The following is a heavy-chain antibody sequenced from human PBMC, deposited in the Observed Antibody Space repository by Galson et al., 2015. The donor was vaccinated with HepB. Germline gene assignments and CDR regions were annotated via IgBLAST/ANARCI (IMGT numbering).Heavy chain of an antibody. CDR3: ASPGGYGSGSYYN. CDR1: GFIFSDYY. J-gene: IGHJ4*02. D-gene: IGHD3-10*01. V-gene: IGHV3-11*06. CDR2: ISTTSSHK. Sequence: SLRLSCAASGFIFSDYYMTWVRQAPGKGLSWVSDISTTSSHKNYADSVRGRFTTSRDNAKNFLYLQMNNLRVEDTAVYYCASPGGYGSGSYYNWGQGTLVSVSS.